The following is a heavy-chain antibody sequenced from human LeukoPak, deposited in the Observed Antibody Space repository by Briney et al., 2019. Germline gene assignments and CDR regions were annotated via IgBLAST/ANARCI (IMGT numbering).Heavy chain of an antibody. CDR2: ISAYNGNT. V-gene: IGHV1-18*01. Sequence: ASVKVSCKASGYTFTSYGISWVRQAPGQGLEWMGWISAYNGNTNYAQKFQGRVTMTRNTSISTAYMELSSLRSEDTAVYYCARGNRYGLNWGQGTLVTVSS. J-gene: IGHJ4*02. CDR3: ARGNRYGLN. D-gene: IGHD1-14*01. CDR1: GYTFTSYG.